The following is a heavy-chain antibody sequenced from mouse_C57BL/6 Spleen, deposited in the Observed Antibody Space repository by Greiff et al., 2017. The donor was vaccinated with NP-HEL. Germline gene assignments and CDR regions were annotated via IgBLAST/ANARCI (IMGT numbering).Heavy chain of an antibody. CDR3: ARGGDYGSSYFDY. D-gene: IGHD1-1*01. V-gene: IGHV1-69*01. Sequence: QVQLQQPGAELVMPGASVKLSCKASGYTFTSYWMHWVKQRPGQGLEWIGEIDPSDSYTNYNQKFKGKSTLTVDKSSSTAYMQLSSLTSEDSAVYYCARGGDYGSSYFDYWGQGTTLTVSS. CDR2: IDPSDSYT. J-gene: IGHJ2*01. CDR1: GYTFTSYW.